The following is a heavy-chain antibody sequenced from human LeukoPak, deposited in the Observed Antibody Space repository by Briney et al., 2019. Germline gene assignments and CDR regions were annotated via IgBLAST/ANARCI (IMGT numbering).Heavy chain of an antibody. CDR2: ISSDGSIV. Sequence: GGSLRLSCEASGFTLSTYEMHWVRQAPGKGLEWVPYISSDGSIVYYADSVKGRFTMSRDNAKNSLILQMYSLRAEDTAVYYCARILVRGVIHPGYWGRGTLVTVSS. CDR1: GFTLSTYE. V-gene: IGHV3-48*03. D-gene: IGHD3-10*01. CDR3: ARILVRGVIHPGY. J-gene: IGHJ4*02.